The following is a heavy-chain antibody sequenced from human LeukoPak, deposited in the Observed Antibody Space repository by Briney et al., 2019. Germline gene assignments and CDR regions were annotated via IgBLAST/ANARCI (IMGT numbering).Heavy chain of an antibody. CDR3: ARVELAWFDP. D-gene: IGHD5-24*01. Sequence: SETLSLTCTVSGGSISSYYWSWIRQPPGKGLEWIGYIYYSGSTNYNPSLKSRVTISVDTSKNQFSLKLSSVTAADTAVYYCARVELAWFDPWGQGTLVTVSS. CDR1: GGSISSYY. J-gene: IGHJ5*02. V-gene: IGHV4-59*01. CDR2: IYYSGST.